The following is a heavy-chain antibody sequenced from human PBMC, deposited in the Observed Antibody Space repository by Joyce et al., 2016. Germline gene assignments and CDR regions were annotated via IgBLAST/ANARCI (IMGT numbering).Heavy chain of an antibody. J-gene: IGHJ6*02. CDR2: IIPVFGMP. D-gene: IGHD6-19*01. Sequence: QVQLVQSGTEVKKPGSSVRVCCKASGGTFSSYVINWVRQAPGQGLEWMGAIIPVFGMPNYAQKFQGRVTITADESTSTAYMEVSGLRSQDTATYYWARGAVAGNNYYYGMDVWGQGTTVTVSS. CDR1: GGTFSSYV. V-gene: IGHV1-69*01. CDR3: ARGAVAGNNYYYGMDV.